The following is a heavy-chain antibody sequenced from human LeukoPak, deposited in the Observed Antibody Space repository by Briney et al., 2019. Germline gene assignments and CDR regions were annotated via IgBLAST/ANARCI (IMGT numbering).Heavy chain of an antibody. CDR3: ARDRTGSSGWYGFDY. CDR1: GFTFSSYE. D-gene: IGHD6-19*01. J-gene: IGHJ4*02. Sequence: GGPLRLSCAASGFTFSSYEMNWVRQAPGKGLEWVSYISSSGSTIYYADSVKGRFTISRDNAKNSLYLQMNSLRAEDTAVYYCARDRTGSSGWYGFDYWGQGTLVTVSS. V-gene: IGHV3-48*03. CDR2: ISSSGSTI.